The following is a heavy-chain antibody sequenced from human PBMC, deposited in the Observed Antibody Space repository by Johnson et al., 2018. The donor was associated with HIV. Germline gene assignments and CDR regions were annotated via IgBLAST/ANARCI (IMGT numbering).Heavy chain of an antibody. J-gene: IGHJ3*02. CDR2: IKQEGSEK. Sequence: EVQLVESGGGVVQPGRSLRLSCAASGFTFSSYWMSWVRQAPGKGLEWVANIKQEGSEKYYMDSVRGRFTISRDNANNSLYLQMNSLRAEDTAIYYCARASSGWSLGGAFDIWGQGTVVTVSS. CDR1: GFTFSSYW. CDR3: ARASSGWSLGGAFDI. D-gene: IGHD6-19*01. V-gene: IGHV3-7*05.